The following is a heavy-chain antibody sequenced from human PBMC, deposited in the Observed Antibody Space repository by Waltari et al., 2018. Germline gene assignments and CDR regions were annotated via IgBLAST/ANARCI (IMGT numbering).Heavy chain of an antibody. Sequence: EVQLLESGGDLVQPGGSLRPSCAAPGITFRNYAINWVRLAPGTGLEWVSAITVGDDTYYADSVKGRFTISRDTSKDTVHLQMNGLRAEDTAVYYCATPFYNWDDPLHSWGQGTLVTVSS. V-gene: IGHV3-23*01. D-gene: IGHD1-20*01. CDR2: ITVGDDT. CDR1: GITFRNYA. CDR3: ATPFYNWDDPLHS. J-gene: IGHJ4*02.